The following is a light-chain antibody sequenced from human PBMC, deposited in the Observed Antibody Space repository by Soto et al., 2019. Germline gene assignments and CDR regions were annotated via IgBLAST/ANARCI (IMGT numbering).Light chain of an antibody. CDR3: QQYGSSFST. CDR1: QSVSCSY. CDR2: GAS. V-gene: IGKV3-20*01. J-gene: IGKJ1*01. Sequence: EIVLTQSPGTLSLSPGERATLSCRASQSVSCSYLAWYQQKPGQAPRLLIYGASGRATGIPDRFSGSGSVTDFTLTISRLEPEDFAVYYCQQYGSSFSTFGQGTKVEIK.